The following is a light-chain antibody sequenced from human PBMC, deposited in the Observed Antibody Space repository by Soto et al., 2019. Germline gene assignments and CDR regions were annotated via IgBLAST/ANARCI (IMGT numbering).Light chain of an antibody. J-gene: IGLJ2*01. CDR3: AAWGDSLSAL. Sequence: QSVLTQPPSASGTPGQRVTISCSGSSSNIGSNYVYWYQQLPGTAPKLLIYRNNQRPSGVPDRFSGSKSGTSASLAISGLRSEDEADYYCAAWGDSLSALFGGGTQLTVL. V-gene: IGLV1-47*01. CDR1: SSNIGSNY. CDR2: RNN.